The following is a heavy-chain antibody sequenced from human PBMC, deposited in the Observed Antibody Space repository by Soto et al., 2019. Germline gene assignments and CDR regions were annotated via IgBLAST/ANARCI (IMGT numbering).Heavy chain of an antibody. Sequence: ASVKVSCKASGYTFTSYYMHWVRQAPGQGLEWMGIINPSGGSRSYAQKFQGRVTMTRDTSTSTVYMELSSLRSEDTAVYYFARATYYYDSSGASGYYGMDVWGQGTTVTVSS. CDR2: INPSGGSR. V-gene: IGHV1-46*01. D-gene: IGHD3-22*01. J-gene: IGHJ6*02. CDR1: GYTFTSYY. CDR3: ARATYYYDSSGASGYYGMDV.